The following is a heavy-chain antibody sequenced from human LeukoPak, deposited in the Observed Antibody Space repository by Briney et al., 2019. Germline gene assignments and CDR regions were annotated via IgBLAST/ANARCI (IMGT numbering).Heavy chain of an antibody. CDR2: IYHSGST. CDR3: ARDPSEYCSGGSCSSRDWFDP. Sequence: PSQNLSLTCTVSGGSISSGGYYWSWIRQPPGKGLEWIGYIYHSGSTYYNPSLKSRVTISVDTSKNQFSLKLSSVTAADTAVYYCARDPSEYCSGGSCSSRDWFDPWGQGTLVTVSS. V-gene: IGHV4-30-2*01. CDR1: GGSISSGGYY. D-gene: IGHD2-15*01. J-gene: IGHJ5*02.